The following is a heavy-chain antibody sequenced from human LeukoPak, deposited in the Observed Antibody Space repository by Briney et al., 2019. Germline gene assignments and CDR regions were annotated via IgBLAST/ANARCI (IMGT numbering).Heavy chain of an antibody. V-gene: IGHV3-30*02. CDR1: GFTFSSYG. J-gene: IGHJ4*02. CDR2: IRYDGSNK. Sequence: GGSLRLSCAASGFTFSSYGMSWVRQAPGKGLEWVAFIRYDGSNKYYADSVKGRFTISRDNSKNTLYLQMNSLRAEDTAVYYCAKSPAHDYYDSSGTGYWGQGTLVTVSS. CDR3: AKSPAHDYYDSSGTGY. D-gene: IGHD3-22*01.